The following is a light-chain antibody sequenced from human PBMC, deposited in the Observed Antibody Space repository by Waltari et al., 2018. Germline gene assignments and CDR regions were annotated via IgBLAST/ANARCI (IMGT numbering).Light chain of an antibody. J-gene: IGLJ3*02. V-gene: IGLV2-23*01. CDR2: NDT. Sequence: QSALTQPASVSGSPGQSITISCTGSSNNVGNYNLVSWYRQYPGKAPKLRIYNDTKRPSGVLHRFSGSKSGNPASLTISGLQAENEADYYCCSYAGSSTWVFGAGTKVTVL. CDR3: CSYAGSSTWV. CDR1: SNNVGNYNL.